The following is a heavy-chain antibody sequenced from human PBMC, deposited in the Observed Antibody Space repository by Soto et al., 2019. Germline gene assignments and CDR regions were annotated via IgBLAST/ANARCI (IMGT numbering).Heavy chain of an antibody. CDR3: AREKKTEVTPAPACMDV. J-gene: IGHJ6*03. CDR2: IRSDGGT. Sequence: EVQLVEAGGGLVQPGGSLRLSCEASGFTFSIYWMEWVRQAPGKGLVWVSRIRSDGGTNYADSVKGRFTVSRDNAKNTLYLQMNSRTAEASAVSYCAREKKTEVTPAPACMDVWGKGTTVTVAS. V-gene: IGHV3-74*01. D-gene: IGHD2-2*01. CDR1: GFTFSIYW.